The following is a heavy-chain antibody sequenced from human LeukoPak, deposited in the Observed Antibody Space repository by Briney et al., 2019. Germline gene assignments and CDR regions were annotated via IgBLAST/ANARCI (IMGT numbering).Heavy chain of an antibody. Sequence: GGPLRLSCAASGFTFSSSAMTWVRQPPGKGLEWVSTLSGSGGTTYYADSVKGRFTISRDNSKNTLYLQMNSLRAEDTAIYYCAHGDYGNYWGQGTLVTVSS. V-gene: IGHV3-23*01. D-gene: IGHD4-17*01. J-gene: IGHJ4*02. CDR3: AHGDYGNY. CDR2: LSGSGGTT. CDR1: GFTFSSSA.